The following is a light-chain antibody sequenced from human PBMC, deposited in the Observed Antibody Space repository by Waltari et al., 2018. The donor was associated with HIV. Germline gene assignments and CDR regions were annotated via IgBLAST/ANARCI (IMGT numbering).Light chain of an antibody. Sequence: DIVMTQSPDSLTVFLGERATINCKSSQSVLYSSNNKNYLAWYRQKAGQPPKLLIYWASTRESGVPDRFSASGSGTDFSLTISSLQAEDVAVYYCQQYYSTPYTFGQGTKLEIK. CDR2: WAS. CDR1: QSVLYSSNNKNY. V-gene: IGKV4-1*01. CDR3: QQYYSTPYT. J-gene: IGKJ2*01.